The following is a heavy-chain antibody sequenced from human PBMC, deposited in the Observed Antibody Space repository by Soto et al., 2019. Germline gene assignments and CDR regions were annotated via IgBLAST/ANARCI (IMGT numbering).Heavy chain of an antibody. Sequence: PSETLSLTCAVSGYSISSGYYWGWIRQPPGKGLEWIGSIYHSGSTYYNPSLKSRVTIPVDTSKNQFSLKLSSVTAADTAVYYCARDIAYSSSWTLYYYYGMDVWGQGTTVTVSS. J-gene: IGHJ6*02. CDR3: ARDIAYSSSWTLYYYYGMDV. CDR1: GYSISSGYY. D-gene: IGHD6-13*01. V-gene: IGHV4-38-2*02. CDR2: IYHSGST.